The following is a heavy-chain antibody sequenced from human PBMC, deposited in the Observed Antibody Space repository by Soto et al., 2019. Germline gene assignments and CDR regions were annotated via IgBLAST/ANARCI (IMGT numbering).Heavy chain of an antibody. CDR2: INQDGSEN. D-gene: IGHD1-26*01. CDR1: GFTFSSYL. CDR3: ARELIVGPAEYFQH. Sequence: GGSLRLSCAVSGFTFSSYLMSWVRQTPGKGLEWVANINQDGSENYYVDAVKGRFTISRDNAKNSLYLQMDSLRAEDTAVYYCARELIVGPAEYFQHWGQGTLVTVSS. J-gene: IGHJ1*01. V-gene: IGHV3-7*01.